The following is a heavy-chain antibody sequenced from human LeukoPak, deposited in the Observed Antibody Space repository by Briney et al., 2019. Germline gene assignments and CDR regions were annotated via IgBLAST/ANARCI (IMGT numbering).Heavy chain of an antibody. D-gene: IGHD3-22*01. CDR3: ALVVITTSRGTHDAFDI. V-gene: IGHV3-48*03. J-gene: IGHJ3*02. CDR2: ISSSGSTI. Sequence: GGSLRLSCAVSGFTFSSYEMNWVRQAPGKGLEWVSYISSSGSTIYYADSVKGRFTISRDNAKNSLYLQMNSLRAEDTAVYYCALVVITTSRGTHDAFDIWGQGTMVTVSS. CDR1: GFTFSSYE.